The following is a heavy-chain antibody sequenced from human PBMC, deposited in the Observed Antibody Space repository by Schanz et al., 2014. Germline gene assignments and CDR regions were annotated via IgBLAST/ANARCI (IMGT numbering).Heavy chain of an antibody. CDR3: ARANYRRKINFDY. J-gene: IGHJ4*02. CDR1: GFTFNSYA. V-gene: IGHV3-30-3*01. CDR2: ISNDGSIK. Sequence: VQLLESGGGLVQPGGSLRLSCAASGFTFNSYAMTWVRQAPGKGLEWVALISNDGSIKYYADSVKGRFTMSRDNSKNTLYLQMNSLRAEDTAVYYCARANYRRKINFDYWGRGTLVTASS. D-gene: IGHD3-10*01.